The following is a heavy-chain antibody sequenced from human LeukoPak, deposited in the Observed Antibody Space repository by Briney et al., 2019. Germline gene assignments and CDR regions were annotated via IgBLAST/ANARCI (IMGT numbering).Heavy chain of an antibody. J-gene: IGHJ4*02. Sequence: PGGSLRLSCAASGFTFSSYSMNWVRQAPGKGLECVSSISSSSSYIYYADSVKGRFTISRDNAKNSLYLQMNSLRAEDTSVYYCARAPYGSGLVDYWGQGTLVTVSS. CDR1: GFTFSSYS. CDR3: ARAPYGSGLVDY. V-gene: IGHV3-21*01. CDR2: ISSSSSYI. D-gene: IGHD3-10*01.